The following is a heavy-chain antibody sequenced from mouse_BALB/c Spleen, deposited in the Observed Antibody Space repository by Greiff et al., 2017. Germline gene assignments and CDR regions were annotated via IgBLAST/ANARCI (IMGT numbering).Heavy chain of an antibody. CDR2: ISYDGSN. J-gene: IGHJ4*01. Sequence: ESGPGLVKPSQSLSLTCSVTGYSITSGYYWNWIRQFPGNKLEWMGYISYDGSNNYNPSLKNRISITRDTSKNQFFLKLNSVTTEDTATYYCARDSLYEGYAMDYWGQGTSVTVSS. CDR1: GYSITSGYY. V-gene: IGHV3-6*02. CDR3: ARDSLYEGYAMDY. D-gene: IGHD1-1*01.